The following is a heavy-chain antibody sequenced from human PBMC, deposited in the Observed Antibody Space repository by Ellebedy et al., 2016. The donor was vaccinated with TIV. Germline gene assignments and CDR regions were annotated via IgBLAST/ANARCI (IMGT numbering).Heavy chain of an antibody. V-gene: IGHV3-7*01. CDR1: GFSFSSQW. J-gene: IGHJ4*02. Sequence: GESLKISCAASGFSFSSQWMSWVRQAPGKGLEWVAEITPDGSKKYYLDSVKGRFTVFRDNPTNSLYLQMNSLTVEDTAVYYCASSHAGWGQGTLVTVSS. CDR3: ASSHAG. CDR2: ITPDGSKK.